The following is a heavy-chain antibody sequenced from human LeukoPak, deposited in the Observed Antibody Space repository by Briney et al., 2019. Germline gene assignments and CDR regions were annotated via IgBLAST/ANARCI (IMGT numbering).Heavy chain of an antibody. Sequence: ASVKVSCKASGYSFVGYGITWVRQAPGQGLEWMGWFNPENGNTNYAQKVQGRVTMTADTSTSTSYMELRSLRSDDTAVYYCARDKGVNTAMVTSIGYYYYGMDVWGQGTTVTVSS. D-gene: IGHD5-18*01. V-gene: IGHV1-18*01. CDR1: GYSFVGYG. CDR3: ARDKGVNTAMVTSIGYYYYGMDV. CDR2: FNPENGNT. J-gene: IGHJ6*02.